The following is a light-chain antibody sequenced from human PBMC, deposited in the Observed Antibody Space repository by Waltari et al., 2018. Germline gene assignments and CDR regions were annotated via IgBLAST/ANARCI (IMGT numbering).Light chain of an antibody. Sequence: EIVLTQSPATLSLSPGETATLSCRASQSVSTYLAWYQQKPGQAPRLLIYDASNRATGIPTRFSGSGSGTDFTLTISSLEPEDFVVYFCQQRSNWPPNFGQGTRLEIK. CDR3: QQRSNWPPN. CDR2: DAS. J-gene: IGKJ5*01. V-gene: IGKV3-11*01. CDR1: QSVSTY.